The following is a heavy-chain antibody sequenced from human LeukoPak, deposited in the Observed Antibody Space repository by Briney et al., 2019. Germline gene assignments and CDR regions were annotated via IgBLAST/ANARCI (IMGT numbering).Heavy chain of an antibody. CDR2: ISSSGSTI. CDR1: GFTFSDYY. J-gene: IGHJ3*02. Sequence: GGSLRLSCAASGFTFSDYYMSWIRQAPGKGLEWVSYISSSGSTIYYADSVKSRFTISRDNAKNSLYLQMNSLRAEDTAVYYCARASIVVVTAIRSDAFDIWGQGTMVTVSS. CDR3: ARASIVVVTAIRSDAFDI. D-gene: IGHD2-21*02. V-gene: IGHV3-11*04.